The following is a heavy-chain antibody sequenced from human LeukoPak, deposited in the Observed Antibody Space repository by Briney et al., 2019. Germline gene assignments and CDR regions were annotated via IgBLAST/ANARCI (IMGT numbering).Heavy chain of an antibody. D-gene: IGHD1-14*01. CDR2: VSGNGGDI. J-gene: IGHJ5*02. CDR3: AKEDRRVRSGFDP. CDR1: GFIFSSQA. V-gene: IGHV3-23*01. Sequence: PGGSLRLSCAASGFIFSSQALSWVRQAPGKGLEWVSSVSGNGGDIYYTDSVKGRFTISRDNSRNTLYLQMSSLRADDTAVYYCAKEDRRVRSGFDPWGQGTLVTVSS.